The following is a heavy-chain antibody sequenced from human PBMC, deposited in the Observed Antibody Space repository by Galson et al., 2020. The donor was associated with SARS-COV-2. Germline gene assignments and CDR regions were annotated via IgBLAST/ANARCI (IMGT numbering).Heavy chain of an antibody. Sequence: SETLSLTCTVSGASVTGTTYYWSWLRQPPGTGLEWIGYTYYSGSTNNNPSLKSRVTISVDTSKNQFSLKLSSVTAADTAVYYCARVADASYDSSPNAFDIWGQGTMVTVSS. J-gene: IGHJ3*02. CDR1: GASVTGTTYY. CDR2: TYYSGST. V-gene: IGHV4-61*01. D-gene: IGHD3-22*01. CDR3: ARVADASYDSSPNAFDI.